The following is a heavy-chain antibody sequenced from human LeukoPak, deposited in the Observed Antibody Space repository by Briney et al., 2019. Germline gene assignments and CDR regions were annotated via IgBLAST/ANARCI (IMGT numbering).Heavy chain of an antibody. CDR2: INSASSHI. D-gene: IGHD3-16*01. CDR1: GFTFSSNA. Sequence: GGSLRLSCAASGFTFSSNAMSWVRQAPGKGLEWVSSINSASSHIYYAASVRGRFTISRDNAMNSVFLQMHSLGAEDTAVYYCARDLEYYLRMGYFDYWGQGILVTVSS. J-gene: IGHJ4*02. CDR3: ARDLEYYLRMGYFDY. V-gene: IGHV3-21*01.